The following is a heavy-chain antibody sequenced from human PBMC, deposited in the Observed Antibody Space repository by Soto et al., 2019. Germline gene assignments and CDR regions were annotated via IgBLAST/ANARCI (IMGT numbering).Heavy chain of an antibody. V-gene: IGHV3-53*01. D-gene: IGHD3-16*01. CDR1: GFTVSSNY. CDR2: IYSGGST. Sequence: GGSLRLSCAASGFTVSSNYMSWVRQAPGKGLEWVSVIYSGGSTYYADSVKGRFTISRDNSKNTLYLQMNSLRAEDTAVYYCARDLSGGWPQYGGFDYWGQGTLVTVSS. CDR3: ARDLSGGWPQYGGFDY. J-gene: IGHJ4*02.